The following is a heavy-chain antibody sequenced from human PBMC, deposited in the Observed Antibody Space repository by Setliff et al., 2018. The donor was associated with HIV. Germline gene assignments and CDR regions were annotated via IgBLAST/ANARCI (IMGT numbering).Heavy chain of an antibody. CDR3: ARGIRRGRNPIFGVVTSFSYYLDV. J-gene: IGHJ6*03. V-gene: IGHV4-34*01. CDR1: GGSFSDHY. Sequence: SETLSLTCAVYGGSFSDHYWNWIRQAPGKGLEWIGEINHSGNTGGTNYNPSLKSRVAILLDTSKNQFSLKVTSVTAADTALYFCARGIRRGRNPIFGVVTSFSYYLDVWGKGSAVTVSS. CDR2: INHSGNTGGT. D-gene: IGHD3-3*01.